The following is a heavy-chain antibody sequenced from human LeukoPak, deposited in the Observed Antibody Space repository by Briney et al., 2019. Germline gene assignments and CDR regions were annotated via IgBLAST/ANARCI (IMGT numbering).Heavy chain of an antibody. V-gene: IGHV4-59*08. D-gene: IGHD6-19*01. CDR2: IYYTGAT. CDR1: GGSISSYY. J-gene: IGHJ4*02. CDR3: ARYGGSGWVIDN. Sequence: PSETLSLTCTVSGGSISSYYWTWIRQPPGKGLEWIGYIYYTGATSYNPSLKSRVTISVDTSKKQFSLKLTSVTAADTAVYYCARYGGSGWVIDNWGQGTLVTDSS.